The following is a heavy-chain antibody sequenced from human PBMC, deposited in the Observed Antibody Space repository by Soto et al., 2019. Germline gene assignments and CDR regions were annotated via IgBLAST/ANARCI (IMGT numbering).Heavy chain of an antibody. CDR1: GFTFSSYG. D-gene: IGHD6-13*01. CDR2: IWYDGRNK. V-gene: IGHV3-33*01. CDR3: AREGVYSSSWYPAFDY. J-gene: IGHJ4*02. Sequence: QVQLVESGGGVVQPGGSLRLSCAASGFTFSSYGMHWVRQDPGKGREWVAVIWYDGRNKYFADSVKGRFTTSRDNSKNTLYLQMNSLRAEDTAVYYCAREGVYSSSWYPAFDYWGQGTLVTVSS.